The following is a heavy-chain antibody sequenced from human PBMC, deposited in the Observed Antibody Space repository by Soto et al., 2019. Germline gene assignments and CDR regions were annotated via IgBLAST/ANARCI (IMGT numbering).Heavy chain of an antibody. D-gene: IGHD3-16*01. CDR1: GFSFSDSA. CDR3: ARGGEMRRNDY. CDR2: IRSKANSYLI. J-gene: IGHJ4*02. V-gene: IGHV3-73*02. Sequence: EVQLVESGGGLVQPGGSLSLSCAASGFSFSDSAMHWVRQASGKGLEWIARIRSKANSYLIAYDESVRGRFIISRADSKNTAYLQMNDLNSEDTAIYYCARGGEMRRNDYWCQGTPVTVS.